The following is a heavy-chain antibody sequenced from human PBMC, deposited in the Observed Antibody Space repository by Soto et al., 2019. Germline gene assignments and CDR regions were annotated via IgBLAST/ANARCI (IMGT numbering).Heavy chain of an antibody. CDR2: IIPIFGTA. D-gene: IGHD5-18*01. CDR3: ARGEYSYGPTTPYYYYYGMDV. V-gene: IGHV1-69*13. Sequence: SVKVSCKASGGTFSSYAISWVRQAPGQGLEWMGGIIPIFGTASYAQKFQGRVTITADESTSTAYMELSSLRSEDTAVYYCARGEYSYGPTTPYYYYYGMDVWGQGTTVTVSS. CDR1: GGTFSSYA. J-gene: IGHJ6*02.